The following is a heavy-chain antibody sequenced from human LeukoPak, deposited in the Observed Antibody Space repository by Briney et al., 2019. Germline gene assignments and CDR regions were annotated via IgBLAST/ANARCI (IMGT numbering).Heavy chain of an antibody. J-gene: IGHJ4*02. CDR2: IYYSGST. V-gene: IGHV4-39*07. CDR1: SRYS. CDR3: ARDLSYGDYEDY. Sequence: SRYSMNWVSQPPGKRLEWIGSIYYSGSTYYNPSLKSRVTISVDTSKNQFSLKLSSVTAADTAVYYCARDLSYGDYEDYWGQGTLVTVSS. D-gene: IGHD4-17*01.